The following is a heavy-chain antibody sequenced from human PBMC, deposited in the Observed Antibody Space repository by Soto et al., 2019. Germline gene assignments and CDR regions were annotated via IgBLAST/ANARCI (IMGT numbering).Heavy chain of an antibody. CDR2: ISGSGGST. CDR3: AKKTETTPVNRHYYYYYRDV. J-gene: IGHJ6*03. Sequence: PGGSLRLSCAASGFTFSSYAMSWVRQAPGKGLEWVSAISGSGGSTYYADSVKGRFTISRDNSKNTLYLQMNSLRAEDTAVYYCAKKTETTPVNRHYYYYYRDVWGKGPRVTVSS. V-gene: IGHV3-23*01. CDR1: GFTFSSYA.